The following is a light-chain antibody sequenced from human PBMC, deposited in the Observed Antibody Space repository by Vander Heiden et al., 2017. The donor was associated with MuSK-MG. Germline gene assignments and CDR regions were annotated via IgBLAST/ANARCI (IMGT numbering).Light chain of an antibody. Sequence: NFMLTQPHSVSESPGKTVTISCTGSSGSIASNYVQWYQQRPGSATTTVIDEDNQRPSGVPDRCSGSIDSSSNADARTDYCQSYDSSNQRPWVFGGGTKLTVL. CDR3: V. V-gene: IGLV6-57*02. J-gene: IGLJ3*02. CDR2: EDN. CDR1: SGSIASNY.